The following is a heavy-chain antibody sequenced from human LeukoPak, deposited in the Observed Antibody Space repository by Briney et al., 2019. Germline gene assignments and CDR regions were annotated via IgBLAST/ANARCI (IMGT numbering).Heavy chain of an antibody. D-gene: IGHD2-21*02. CDR1: GFTFSSYG. CDR3: ASRRDLSGY. V-gene: IGHV3-33*05. J-gene: IGHJ4*02. Sequence: GGSLRLSCAASGFTFSSYGMHWVRQAPGKGLEWVAVISYDGSNKYYADSVKGRFTISRDNAKNSVYLQMNSLRAEDTAVYYCASRRDLSGYWGQGTLVTVSS. CDR2: ISYDGSNK.